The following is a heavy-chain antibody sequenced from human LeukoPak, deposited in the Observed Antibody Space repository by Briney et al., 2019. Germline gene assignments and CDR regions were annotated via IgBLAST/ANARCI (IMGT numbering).Heavy chain of an antibody. CDR2: ISSSSSSTI. D-gene: IGHD3-3*01. CDR1: GFTFSSYS. V-gene: IGHV3-48*02. Sequence: PGGSLRLSCAASGFTFSSYSMNWVRQAPGKGLEWVSYISSSSSSTIYYADSVKGRFTISRDNAKNSLYLQMNSLRDEDTAVYYCARPSWSGYLSDYWGQGTLVTVSS. CDR3: ARPSWSGYLSDY. J-gene: IGHJ4*02.